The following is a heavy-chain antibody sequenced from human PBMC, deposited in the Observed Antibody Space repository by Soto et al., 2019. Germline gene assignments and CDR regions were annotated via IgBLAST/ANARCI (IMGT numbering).Heavy chain of an antibody. J-gene: IGHJ6*02. Sequence: PGESLEISYKGSGYSFTSYWIGWVRQMPGKGLEWMGIIYPGDSDTRYSPSFQGQVTISADKSISTAYLQWSSLKASDTAMYYCARRATANYYYYGMAVWGQGTTVTVSS. CDR2: IYPGDSDT. D-gene: IGHD5-12*01. V-gene: IGHV5-51*01. CDR3: ARRATANYYYYGMAV. CDR1: GYSFTSYW.